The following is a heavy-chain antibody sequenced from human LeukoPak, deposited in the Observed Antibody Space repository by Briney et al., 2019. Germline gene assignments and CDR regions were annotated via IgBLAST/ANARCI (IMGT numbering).Heavy chain of an antibody. V-gene: IGHV4-61*01. D-gene: IGHD3-3*01. CDR1: GGSVSSGSYY. CDR2: IYYSGST. J-gene: IGHJ5*02. Sequence: SETPSLTCTVSGGSVSSGSYYWSWIRQPPGKGLEWIGYIYYSGSTNYNPSLKSRVTISVDTSKNQFSLKLSSVTAADTAVYYCASTTGYYDFWSGYYTGRNWFDPWGQGTLVTVSS. CDR3: ASTTGYYDFWSGYYTGRNWFDP.